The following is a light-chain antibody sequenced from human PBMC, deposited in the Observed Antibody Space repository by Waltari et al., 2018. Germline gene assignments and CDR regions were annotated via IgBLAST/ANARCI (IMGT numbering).Light chain of an antibody. CDR2: GAS. CDR3: QQYGSSRT. CDR1: QSVRISY. V-gene: IGKV3-20*01. Sequence: EIVLTQSPGTLSLSPGERATLSCRASQSVRISYLAWYQQKPGQAPRLLIYGASSRATGIPDRFSGSGSGTDFTLTISRLEPEDFAVYYCQQYGSSRTFGQGTKVEIK. J-gene: IGKJ1*01.